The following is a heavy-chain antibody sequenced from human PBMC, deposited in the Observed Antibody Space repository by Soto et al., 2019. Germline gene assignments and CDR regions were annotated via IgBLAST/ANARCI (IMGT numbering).Heavy chain of an antibody. D-gene: IGHD5-18*01. CDR1: VFTFSSYE. J-gene: IGHJ3*02. CDR2: ISSSGSTI. Sequence: GSLRLSCAASVFTFSSYEMNWVRQAPGKGLEWVSYISSSGSTIYYADSVKGRFTISRDNAKNSLYLQMNSLRAEDTAVYYCARSIAMVMDAFDIWGQGTMVTVSS. CDR3: ARSIAMVMDAFDI. V-gene: IGHV3-48*03.